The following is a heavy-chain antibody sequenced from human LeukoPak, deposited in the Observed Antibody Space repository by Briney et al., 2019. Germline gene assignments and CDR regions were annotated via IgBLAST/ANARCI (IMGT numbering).Heavy chain of an antibody. D-gene: IGHD5-18*01. Sequence: SETLSHTCAVYGGSFSGYYWSWIRQPPGKGLEWIGEINHSGSTNYNPSLKSRVTISVDTSKNQFSLKLSSVTAADTAVYYCAREGYSYGGGFDYWGQGTLVTVSS. J-gene: IGHJ4*02. CDR1: GGSFSGYY. CDR2: INHSGST. V-gene: IGHV4-34*01. CDR3: AREGYSYGGGFDY.